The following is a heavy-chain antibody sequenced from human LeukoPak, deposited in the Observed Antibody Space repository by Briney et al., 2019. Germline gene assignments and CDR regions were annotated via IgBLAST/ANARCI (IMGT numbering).Heavy chain of an antibody. Sequence: TGGSLRLSCAASGFTFSAYGMNWVRQTPGKGLEWLSYLSSSSSTIYYADSVKGRFTISRDNAKNSQYLQMNSLRAEDTAVYYCAKDPCPHTSTCQYYFDYWGQGTLVTVSS. V-gene: IGHV3-48*04. J-gene: IGHJ4*02. CDR2: LSSSSSTI. D-gene: IGHD5/OR15-5a*01. CDR1: GFTFSAYG. CDR3: AKDPCPHTSTCQYYFDY.